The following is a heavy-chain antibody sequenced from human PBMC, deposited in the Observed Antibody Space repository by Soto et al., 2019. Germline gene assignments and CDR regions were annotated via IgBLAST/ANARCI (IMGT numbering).Heavy chain of an antibody. Sequence: GGSLRLSGAASGFTFRSYAMNWARQAPGKGLEWVSTISGSGGSTYYADSGKGRFTISRDNSKSTLYLQMNSLRAEDTALYYCAKHGDCRGTSCYFDYWAQGAPVTVPS. V-gene: IGHV3-23*01. D-gene: IGHD2-2*01. CDR3: AKHGDCRGTSCYFDY. CDR1: GFTFRSYA. CDR2: ISGSGGST. J-gene: IGHJ4*02.